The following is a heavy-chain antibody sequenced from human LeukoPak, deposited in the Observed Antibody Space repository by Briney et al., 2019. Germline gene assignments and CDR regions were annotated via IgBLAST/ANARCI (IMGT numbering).Heavy chain of an antibody. CDR2: IKSKTDGGTT. D-gene: IGHD4-17*01. J-gene: IGHJ4*02. CDR1: GFSFCNAW. Sequence: GGSLRLSXAASGFSFCNAWMSWVRQAPGKGLEWLGRIKSKTDGGTTDYAAPVKGRFTISRDDSKNTLYLQMNSLKTDDTAVCYCTTAIYGEVDYWGQGTLVTVSS. V-gene: IGHV3-15*01. CDR3: TTAIYGEVDY.